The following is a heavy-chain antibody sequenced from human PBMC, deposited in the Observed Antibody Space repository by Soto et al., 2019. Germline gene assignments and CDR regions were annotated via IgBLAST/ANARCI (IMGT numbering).Heavy chain of an antibody. CDR1: GGSISSGGYS. J-gene: IGHJ4*02. CDR2: IYHSGST. V-gene: IGHV4-30-2*01. CDR3: VRHAQWIIRAY. D-gene: IGHD5-12*01. Sequence: SETLSLTCAVSGGSISSGGYSWSWIRQPPGKGLEWIGYIYHSGSTYYNPSLKSRVTISVDRSKNQFSLKLSSVTAADTAVYYCVRHAQWIIRAYWGQGPLVTVSS.